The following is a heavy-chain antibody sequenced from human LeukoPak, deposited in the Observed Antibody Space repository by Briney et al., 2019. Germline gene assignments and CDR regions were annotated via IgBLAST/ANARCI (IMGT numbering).Heavy chain of an antibody. CDR1: GYTFTSYD. D-gene: IGHD1-26*01. V-gene: IGHV1-18*01. CDR3: ARDHSGNWFDP. J-gene: IGHJ5*02. Sequence: ASVKVSCKASGYTFTSYDISWVRQAPGQGLEWMGWISTYNGNTNYAQKLQGRVTMTTDTITTTAYMELRSLRSDNTAVYYCARDHSGNWFDPWGQGTLVTVSS. CDR2: ISTYNGNT.